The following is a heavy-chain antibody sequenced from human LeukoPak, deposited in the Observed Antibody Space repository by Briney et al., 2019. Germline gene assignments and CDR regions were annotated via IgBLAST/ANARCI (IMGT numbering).Heavy chain of an antibody. Sequence: ASVKVSCKASGYTFTSYDINWVRQATGQGLEWMGWMSPNSGNTGYAQKFQGRVTMTRNTSISTAYMELSSLRSEDTAVYYCARGGGSTWTQRGYFQRWGQGTLVTVSS. J-gene: IGHJ1*01. V-gene: IGHV1-8*01. CDR1: GYTFTSYD. D-gene: IGHD6-13*01. CDR3: ARGGGSTWTQRGYFQR. CDR2: MSPNSGNT.